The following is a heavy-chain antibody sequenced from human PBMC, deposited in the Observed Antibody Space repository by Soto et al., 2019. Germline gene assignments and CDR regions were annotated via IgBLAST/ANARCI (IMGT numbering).Heavy chain of an antibody. D-gene: IGHD3-10*01. CDR3: ARGGYYGHDGVDI. CDR2: IFYNGST. J-gene: IGHJ3*02. CDR1: GGAISIGGYY. Sequence: QVLLQESNPGLLKHSQTLSLTCTVSGGAISIGGYYWSWIRHHPGKGLEWIGYIFYNGSTYYNPSLRSRVITSVDPSTDQLSLKLTSVTAAATAVYYCARGGYYGHDGVDIWGQGTMVTVSS. V-gene: IGHV4-31*03.